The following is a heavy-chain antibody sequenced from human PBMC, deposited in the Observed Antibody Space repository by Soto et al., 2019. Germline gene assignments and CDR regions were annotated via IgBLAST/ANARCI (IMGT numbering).Heavy chain of an antibody. Sequence: GSLRLSCAASGFTFSNAWMSWVRQAPGKGLEWVGRIKSKTDGGKTDYAGPVKGSLTISREDSNNTLYLQMNSLKTEDTAVYYCTTPPGYCGSTSCYDWFDPWGQGTLVTVSS. J-gene: IGHJ5*02. CDR2: IKSKTDGGKT. V-gene: IGHV3-15*01. D-gene: IGHD2-2*01. CDR1: GFTFSNAW. CDR3: TTPPGYCGSTSCYDWFDP.